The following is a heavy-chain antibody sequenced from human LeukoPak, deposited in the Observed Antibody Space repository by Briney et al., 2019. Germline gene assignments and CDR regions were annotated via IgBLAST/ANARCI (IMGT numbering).Heavy chain of an antibody. CDR1: GGSISSSSYY. CDR2: IYYSGST. J-gene: IGHJ4*02. Sequence: PSETLSLTCTVSGGSISSSSYYWGWIRQPPGKGLEWIGSIYYSGSTYYNPSLKSRVTISVDTSKNQFSLKLSSVTAADTAVYYCASLYSSSWYQDYWGQGTLVTVSS. D-gene: IGHD6-13*01. CDR3: ASLYSSSWYQDY. V-gene: IGHV4-39*07.